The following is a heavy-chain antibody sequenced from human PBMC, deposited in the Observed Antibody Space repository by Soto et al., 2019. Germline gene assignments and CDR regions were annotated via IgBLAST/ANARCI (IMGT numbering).Heavy chain of an antibody. J-gene: IGHJ4*02. CDR2: ISSTGNTV. CDR1: GFTFSSYA. V-gene: IGHV3-48*02. D-gene: IGHD3-22*01. Sequence: SGFTFSSYAMSWVRQAPGKGLEWVSAISSTGNTVYYSDSVKGRFIISRDNAKDSLYLQMNSLRDEDTAVYYCARPATSSDYYDYFDHWGQGTQVTVSS. CDR3: ARPATSSDYYDYFDH.